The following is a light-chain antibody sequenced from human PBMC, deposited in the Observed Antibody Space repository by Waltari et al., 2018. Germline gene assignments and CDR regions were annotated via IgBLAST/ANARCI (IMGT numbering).Light chain of an antibody. CDR1: SSDVGGYNY. CDR2: EVS. V-gene: IGLV2-14*01. J-gene: IGLJ3*02. Sequence: QSALTQPASVSGSPGQSITISCTGTSSDVGGYNYVSWYQQHPGKPPKLMTYEVSNRPSGVSNRFSGSKSGNTASLTISGLQAEDEADYYCSSYTSSSTLWVFGGGTKLTVL. CDR3: SSYTSSSTLWV.